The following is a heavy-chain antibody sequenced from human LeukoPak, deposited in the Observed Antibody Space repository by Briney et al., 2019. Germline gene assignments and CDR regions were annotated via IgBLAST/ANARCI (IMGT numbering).Heavy chain of an antibody. V-gene: IGHV3-74*01. CDR1: GFTFSSHW. CDR2: IISDGRST. J-gene: IGHJ6*03. CDR3: VRELNYYMDV. Sequence: GGSLRLSCAASGFTFSSHWMHWVRQAPGKGLVWVSRIISDGRSTSYADSVKGRFTISRDNAKNTLYLQMNSLRAEDTAVCYCVRELNYYMDVWGKGTTVTISS.